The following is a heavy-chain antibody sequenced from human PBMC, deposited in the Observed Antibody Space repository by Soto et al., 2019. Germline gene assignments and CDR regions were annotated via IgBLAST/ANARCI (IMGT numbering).Heavy chain of an antibody. CDR1: GYTFTSYD. J-gene: IGHJ4*02. D-gene: IGHD6-19*01. CDR2: MNPNRGNT. Sequence: QVQLVQSGAEVKKPGASVKVSCKASGYTFTSYDINWVRQATGQGIEWMGWMNPNRGNTGYSQKFQCRVTMTRNTSISTAYMALSSLRSEDTAVYYCAREYSSGWSKEWGQGTLFTVSS. V-gene: IGHV1-8*01. CDR3: AREYSSGWSKE.